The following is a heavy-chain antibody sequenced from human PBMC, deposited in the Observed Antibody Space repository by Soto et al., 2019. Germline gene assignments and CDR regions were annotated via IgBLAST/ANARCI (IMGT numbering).Heavy chain of an antibody. Sequence: QVQLVQCGAEVKKPGASVKVSCKASGYTFTNYGISWVRQAPGQGLEWMGWISAYNGNTNYAQKLQGRVTMTTDTSTSTAYMELRSLRSDDTAVYYCARDDIVVVQGYYYGMDVWGQGTTVTVSS. CDR2: ISAYNGNT. CDR3: ARDDIVVVQGYYYGMDV. V-gene: IGHV1-18*01. CDR1: GYTFTNYG. J-gene: IGHJ6*02. D-gene: IGHD2-2*01.